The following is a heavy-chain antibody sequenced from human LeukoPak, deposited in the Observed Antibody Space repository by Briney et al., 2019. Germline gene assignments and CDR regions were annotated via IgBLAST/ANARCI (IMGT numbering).Heavy chain of an antibody. V-gene: IGHV3-30*18. CDR1: GFTFSSYA. CDR2: ISLVGSNK. D-gene: IGHD3-22*01. Sequence: GGSLRLSCAASGFTFSSYAMSWVRQAPGKGGEWVAVISLVGSNKYYADSVKGRFTISRENSKNTLYLQMNSLRAEDTAVYYCAKDIYYYDRSRYFQHWGQGTLVTVSS. CDR3: AKDIYYYDRSRYFQH. J-gene: IGHJ1*01.